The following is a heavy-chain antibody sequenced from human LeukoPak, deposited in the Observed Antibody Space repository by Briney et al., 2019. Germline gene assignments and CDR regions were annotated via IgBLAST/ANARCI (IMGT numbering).Heavy chain of an antibody. Sequence: GGSLRLSCAASGFAFSSYAMHWVRQAPGKGLEWVSSISSSSSYIYYADSVKGRFTISRDNAKNSLYLQMNSLRAEDTAVYYCARDKGYYDSSGYYTLTFDYWGQGTLVTVSS. CDR3: ARDKGYYDSSGYYTLTFDY. D-gene: IGHD3-22*01. V-gene: IGHV3-21*01. CDR2: ISSSSSYI. CDR1: GFAFSSYA. J-gene: IGHJ4*02.